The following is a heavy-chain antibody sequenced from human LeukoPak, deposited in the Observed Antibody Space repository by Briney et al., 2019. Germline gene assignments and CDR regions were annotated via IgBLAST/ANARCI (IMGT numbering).Heavy chain of an antibody. J-gene: IGHJ4*02. V-gene: IGHV1-2*02. CDR2: INPNSGGT. CDR1: GYTFTGYY. CDR3: ARDPAGSSWYRNPYYFDY. Sequence: ASVKVSCKASGYTFTGYYMHWVRRAPGQGLEWMGWINPNSGGTNYAQKFQGRVTMTRDTSISTAYMELSRLRSDDTAVYYCARDPAGSSWYRNPYYFDYWGQGTLVTVSS. D-gene: IGHD6-13*01.